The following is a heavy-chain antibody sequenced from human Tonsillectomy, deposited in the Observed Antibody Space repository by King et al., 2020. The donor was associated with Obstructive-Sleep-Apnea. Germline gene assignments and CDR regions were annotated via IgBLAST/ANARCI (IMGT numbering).Heavy chain of an antibody. J-gene: IGHJ4*02. CDR3: ARVDQFYLDY. CDR1: GGSFSGYY. Sequence: VQLQQWGAGLLKPSETLSLTCAVYGGSFSGYYWSWIRQPPGKGLEWIGEINHSGSTNYNPSLKSRVTISVDTSKNQFSLKLSSLTAADTAVYYCARVDQFYLDYWGQGTLVTVSS. V-gene: IGHV4-34*01. CDR2: INHSGST.